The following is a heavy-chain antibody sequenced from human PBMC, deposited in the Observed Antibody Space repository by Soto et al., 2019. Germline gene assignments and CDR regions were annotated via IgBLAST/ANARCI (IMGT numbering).Heavy chain of an antibody. CDR1: GGSISSSSYY. D-gene: IGHD6-13*01. CDR2: IYYSGST. J-gene: IGHJ3*02. V-gene: IGHV4-39*01. CDR3: ARYEAAAGKNAFDI. Sequence: QLQLQESGPGLVKPSETLSLTCTVSGGSISSSSYYWGWIRQPPGKGLEWIGSIYYSGSTYYNPSLKSRVTISVDTSKNQFSLKLSSVTAADTAVYYCARYEAAAGKNAFDIWGQGTMVTVSS.